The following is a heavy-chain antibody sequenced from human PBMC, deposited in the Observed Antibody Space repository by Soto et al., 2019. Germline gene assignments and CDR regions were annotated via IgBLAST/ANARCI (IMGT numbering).Heavy chain of an antibody. D-gene: IGHD5-18*01. CDR2: INHSGST. CDR1: GGSISGYY. Sequence: SETLSLTWTVSGGSISGYYWTWIRQPPGTGLEWIGEINHSGSTNYNPSLKSRVTISVDTSKNQFSLKLSSVTAADTAVYYCARGLRGYSYGRGTFDYWGQGTLVTVSS. CDR3: ARGLRGYSYGRGTFDY. J-gene: IGHJ4*02. V-gene: IGHV4-34*01.